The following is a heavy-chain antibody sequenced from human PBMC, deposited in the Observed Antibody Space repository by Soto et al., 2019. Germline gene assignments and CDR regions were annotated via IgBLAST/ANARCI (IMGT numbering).Heavy chain of an antibody. CDR2: INPNSGGT. CDR1: GYTFTGYY. V-gene: IGHV1-2*04. J-gene: IGHJ3*02. CDR3: ARGSRYSSGRDAFDI. Sequence: QVQLVQSGAEVKKPGASVKVSCKASGYTFTGYYMHWVRQAPGQGLEWMGWINPNSGGTNYAQKFQGWVTMTRDPSISTAYMELSRLRSDDTAVYYCARGSRYSSGRDAFDIWGQGTMVTVSS. D-gene: IGHD6-19*01.